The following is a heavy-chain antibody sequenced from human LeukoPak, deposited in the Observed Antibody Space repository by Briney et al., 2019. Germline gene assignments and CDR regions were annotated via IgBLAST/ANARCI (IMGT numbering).Heavy chain of an antibody. J-gene: IGHJ4*02. CDR1: GFTFSSYA. CDR2: IRYDGSNK. CDR3: AKKAFYYDTSGLDY. V-gene: IGHV3-30*02. D-gene: IGHD3-22*01. Sequence: GGSLRLSCAASGFTFSSYAMSWVRQAPGKGLEWVSFIRYDGSNKYYADSVKGRFTISRDNSKNTLYLQVNSLRAEDTAVYYCAKKAFYYDTSGLDYWGQGTLVTVSS.